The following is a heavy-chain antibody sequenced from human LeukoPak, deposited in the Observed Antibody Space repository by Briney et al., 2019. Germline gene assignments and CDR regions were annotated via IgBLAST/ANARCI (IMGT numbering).Heavy chain of an antibody. CDR2: IYYSGTT. D-gene: IGHD3-22*01. V-gene: IGHV4-59*01. CDR1: GDSINNYY. CDR3: ARFSEYSHSSVHYLDY. Sequence: PSETLSLTCTVSGDSINNYYWSWIRQPPGKGLERIAYIYYSGTTNYNPSLKSRVTISVDTSTNQFSLNLNSVTAADTAVYYCARFSEYSHSSVHYLDYWGQGTLVSVSS. J-gene: IGHJ4*02.